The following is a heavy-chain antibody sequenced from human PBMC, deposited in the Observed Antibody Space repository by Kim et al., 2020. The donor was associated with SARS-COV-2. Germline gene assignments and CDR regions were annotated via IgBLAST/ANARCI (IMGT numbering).Heavy chain of an antibody. J-gene: IGHJ2*01. CDR2: IKQDGDET. V-gene: IGHV3-7*01. CDR1: GFTFNYHW. CDR3: ARCCGGDGGWYFDL. D-gene: IGHD2-21*02. Sequence: GGSLRLSCAASGFTFNYHWMSWVRLAPGKGLEWVGNIKQDGDETYYVGSVKGRFTISRDNDKNSLSLQMNSLRVEDTGVYYCARCCGGDGGWYFDLWGRGHLDPV.